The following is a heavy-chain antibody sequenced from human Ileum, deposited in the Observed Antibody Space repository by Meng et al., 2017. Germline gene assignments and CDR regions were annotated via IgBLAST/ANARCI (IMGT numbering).Heavy chain of an antibody. Sequence: GESLKISCAASGFTFSSYSMNWVRQAPGKGLEWVSSISSSSYYIYYADSVKGRFTISRNNAKNSLYLQMNSLTAEDTAVYYCARDHIVRKVRDFTYGMDVWGQGTMVTVSS. CDR1: GFTFSSYS. CDR3: ARDHIVRKVRDFTYGMDV. V-gene: IGHV3-21*01. J-gene: IGHJ6*02. CDR2: ISSSSYYI. D-gene: IGHD3-9*01.